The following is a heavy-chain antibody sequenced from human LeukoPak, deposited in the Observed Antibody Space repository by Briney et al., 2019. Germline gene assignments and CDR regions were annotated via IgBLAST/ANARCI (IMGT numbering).Heavy chain of an antibody. V-gene: IGHV3-13*01. J-gene: IGHJ4*02. D-gene: IGHD6-19*01. Sequence: PGGSLRLSCAASGFTFIDYDMHCVRQVIGKGLEWVSAIGIRGDTHYSGSVKGRFTISRENAESSLYLQMNSLRAEDTAVYYCARGGIQVSGIDEFDYWGQGTLVTVSS. CDR1: GFTFIDYD. CDR3: ARGGIQVSGIDEFDY. CDR2: IGIRGDT.